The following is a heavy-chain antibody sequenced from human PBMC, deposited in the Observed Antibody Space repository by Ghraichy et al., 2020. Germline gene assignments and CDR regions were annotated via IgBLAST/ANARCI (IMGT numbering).Heavy chain of an antibody. J-gene: IGHJ1*01. Sequence: TLSLTCAVYGGSFSGYYWSWIRQPPGKGLEWIGEINHSGRTDYNPSLKSRVTFSVDTSKNQFSLKLSSVTAADTAVYYCARVAFTGWSKYFHHWGQGTLVTVSS. CDR3: ARVAFTGWSKYFHH. CDR2: INHSGRT. D-gene: IGHD6-19*01. V-gene: IGHV4-34*01. CDR1: GGSFSGYY.